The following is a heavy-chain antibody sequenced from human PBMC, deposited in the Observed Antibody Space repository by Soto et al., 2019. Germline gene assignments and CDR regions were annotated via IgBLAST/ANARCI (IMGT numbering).Heavy chain of an antibody. V-gene: IGHV1-3*04. D-gene: IGHD3-10*01. J-gene: IGHJ3*02. CDR1: GYTFTSYA. CDR2: INTGNGNT. Sequence: GASVKVSCKASGYTFTSYAMHWVRQAPGQRLEWMGWINTGNGNTKNSQKFQGRVTITRDTSASTAYKEMSNLRSEDTAVYYCARLRGDDAFDIWGQGTMVTVSS. CDR3: ARLRGDDAFDI.